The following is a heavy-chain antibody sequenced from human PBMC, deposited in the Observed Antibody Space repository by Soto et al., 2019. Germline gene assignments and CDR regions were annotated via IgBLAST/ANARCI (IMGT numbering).Heavy chain of an antibody. CDR2: LYTCTDT. CDR1: GCTVSSTY. CDR3: PRSPYPATFSHWFLDF. Sequence: VWMGRAVAASGCTVSSTYLTWVRQAPGNGLEWVAMLYTCTDTGYADCVRALFTISRDRFKNTFYLKINSLRAEDTAMYFWPRSPYPATFSHWFLDFWGQGSPVTVSS. J-gene: IGHJ4*02. D-gene: IGHD3-9*01. V-gene: IGHV3-53*01.